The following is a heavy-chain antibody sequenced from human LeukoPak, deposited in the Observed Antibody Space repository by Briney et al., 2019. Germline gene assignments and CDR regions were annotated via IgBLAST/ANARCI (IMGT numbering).Heavy chain of an antibody. CDR1: GFTFSSYA. J-gene: IGHJ4*02. CDR2: ISGSGGST. Sequence: GGSLRLSCAASGFTFSSYAMSWVRQAPGKGLEWVSAISGSGGSTYYADSVKGRFTISRDNSKNTLYLQMYSLRAEDTAVYYCAKSSSYYGSGSYYPSPFDYWGQGTLVTVSS. D-gene: IGHD3-10*01. V-gene: IGHV3-23*01. CDR3: AKSSSYYGSGSYYPSPFDY.